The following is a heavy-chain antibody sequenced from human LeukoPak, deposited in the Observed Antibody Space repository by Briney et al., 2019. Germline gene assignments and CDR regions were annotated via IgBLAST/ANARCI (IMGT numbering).Heavy chain of an antibody. CDR2: ISAYNGNT. V-gene: IGHV1-18*01. Sequence: ASVKVSCKASGYTFTSYGISWVRQAPGQGLEWMGWISAYNGNTNYAQKLQGRVTMTTDTSTSTAYMELRSLRSDDTAVYYCARDPRDIVVVPAAIASFDYWXQXTXXXVSS. CDR1: GYTFTSYG. J-gene: IGHJ4*02. D-gene: IGHD2-2*01. CDR3: ARDPRDIVVVPAAIASFDY.